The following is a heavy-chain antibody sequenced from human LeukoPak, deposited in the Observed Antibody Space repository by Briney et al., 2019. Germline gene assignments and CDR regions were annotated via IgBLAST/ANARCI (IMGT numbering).Heavy chain of an antibody. CDR2: IGWNSVI. CDR1: GFTFDDYA. J-gene: IGHJ4*02. Sequence: GGALRLSCAVSGFTFDDYAMHWVRQAPGKGLEGVSGIGWNSVIGYADSVKGRFTISRDNAKNSLYLQMNSLRTEDTAFYYCAKGGKRLWFGQYDNWGQGTLVTVSS. D-gene: IGHD3-10*01. V-gene: IGHV3-9*01. CDR3: AKGGKRLWFGQYDN.